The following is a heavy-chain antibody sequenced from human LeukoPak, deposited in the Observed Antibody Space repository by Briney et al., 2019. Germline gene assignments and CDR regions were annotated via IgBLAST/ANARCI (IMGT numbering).Heavy chain of an antibody. D-gene: IGHD2-2*01. CDR3: ARMVSGSTSWLFDY. CDR2: ISSSSSYI. CDR1: GFTFSSYS. J-gene: IGHJ4*02. Sequence: GGSLRLSCAASGFTFSSYSMNWVRQAPGKGLEWVSSISSSSSYIYYADSVKGRFTISRDNAKNSLYLQMNSLRAEDTAVYYCARMVSGSTSWLFDYWGQGTLVTVSS. V-gene: IGHV3-21*01.